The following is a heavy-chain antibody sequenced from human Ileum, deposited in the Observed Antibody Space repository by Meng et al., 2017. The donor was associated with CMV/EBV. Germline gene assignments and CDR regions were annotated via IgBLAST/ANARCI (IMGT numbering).Heavy chain of an antibody. D-gene: IGHD3-3*01. V-gene: IGHV4-34*01. Sequence: VQLKQWGAGLLKPSEPLSLMCAVYGGSFSKYHCSSIRQPPGKGLEWIGEINHGGSSNYNPSLKSRVTISVDRSRNQVSLKLTSVTAADTAVYYCARASPQRRFLSYWGQGTLVTVSS. J-gene: IGHJ4*02. CDR1: GGSFSKYH. CDR2: INHGGSS. CDR3: ARASPQRRFLSY.